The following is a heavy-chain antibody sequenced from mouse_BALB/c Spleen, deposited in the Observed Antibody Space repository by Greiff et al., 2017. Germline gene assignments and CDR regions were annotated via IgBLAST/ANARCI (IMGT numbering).Heavy chain of an antibody. J-gene: IGHJ1*01. V-gene: IGHV1-69*02. D-gene: IGHD2-10*02. CDR3: TRVYGNHWYFDV. Sequence: VQLQQPGAELVRPGASVKLSCKASGYTFTSYWINWVKQRPGQGLEWIGNIYPSDSYTNYNQKFKDKATLTVDKSSSTAYMQLSSPTSEDSAVYYCTRVYGNHWYFDVWGAGTTVTVSS. CDR2: IYPSDSYT. CDR1: GYTFTSYW.